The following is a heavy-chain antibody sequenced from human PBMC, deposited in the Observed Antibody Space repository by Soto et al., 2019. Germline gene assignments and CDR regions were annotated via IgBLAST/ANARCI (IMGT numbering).Heavy chain of an antibody. CDR1: GYTFTGYY. Sequence: QVQLVQSGAEVKKPGASVKVSCKASGYTFTGYYMHWVRQAPGQGLEWMGWINPNSGGTNYAQKFQGWGTMTRDTSISTAYMELSRLRSDDTAVYCCARHGSSWADTYYYYGMDVWGQGTTVTVSS. D-gene: IGHD6-13*01. V-gene: IGHV1-2*04. J-gene: IGHJ6*02. CDR2: INPNSGGT. CDR3: ARHGSSWADTYYYYGMDV.